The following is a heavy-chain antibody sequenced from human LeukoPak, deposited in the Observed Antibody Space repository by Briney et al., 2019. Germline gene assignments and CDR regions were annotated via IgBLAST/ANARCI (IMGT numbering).Heavy chain of an antibody. J-gene: IGHJ4*02. CDR2: VFYNGAT. D-gene: IGHD1-1*01. Sequence: SETLSLTCIVSGGSISSSIYYWAWVRQPPGKGLEWIGTVFYNGATQYSPSLRSRVTISIDTSTNQFSLKLTSVTAADTALYYCASWNYWGQGTLVTVSS. CDR1: GGSISSSIYY. CDR3: ASWNY. V-gene: IGHV4-39*07.